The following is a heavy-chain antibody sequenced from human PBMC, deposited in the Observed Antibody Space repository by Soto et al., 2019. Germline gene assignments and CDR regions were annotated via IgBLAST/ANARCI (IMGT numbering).Heavy chain of an antibody. CDR3: ARGGLGIAAAGTDY. D-gene: IGHD6-13*01. CDR1: GFTFSSYS. CDR2: ISSSSSTI. Sequence: PGGSLRLSCAACGFTFSSYSMNWVRQAPGKGLEWVSYISSSSSTIYYADSVKGRFTISRDNAKNSLYLQMNSLRAEDTAVYYCARGGLGIAAAGTDYWGQGTLVTVSS. V-gene: IGHV3-48*01. J-gene: IGHJ4*02.